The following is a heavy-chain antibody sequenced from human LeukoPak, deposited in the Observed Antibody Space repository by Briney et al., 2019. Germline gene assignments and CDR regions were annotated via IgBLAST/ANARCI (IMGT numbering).Heavy chain of an antibody. V-gene: IGHV3-23*01. J-gene: IGHJ4*02. CDR2: ISGSGDST. CDR1: GFTFSNYA. Sequence: GGSLRLSCAASGFTFSNYAINWVRQPPGKGLEWVSIISGSGDSTYYADSVKGRFTISRDNSRNTLYLQMSSLRVEDTAVYYCAKIPQVGTTSVPNFDSWGQGTLVTVSS. D-gene: IGHD2/OR15-2a*01. CDR3: AKIPQVGTTSVPNFDS.